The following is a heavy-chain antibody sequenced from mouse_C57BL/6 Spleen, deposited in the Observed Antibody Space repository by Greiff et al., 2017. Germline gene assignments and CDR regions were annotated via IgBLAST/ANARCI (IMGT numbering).Heavy chain of an antibody. D-gene: IGHD1-1*01. CDR2: ISNGGGST. CDR3: ARHGGTTVVAYYAMDY. V-gene: IGHV5-12*01. CDR1: GFTFSDYY. J-gene: IGHJ4*01. Sequence: EVMLVESGGGLVQPGGSLKLSCAASGFTFSDYYMYLVRQTPEKRLEWVAYISNGGGSTYYPDTVKGRFTISRDNAKNTLYLQMSRLKSEDTAMYYCARHGGTTVVAYYAMDYWGQGTSVTVSS.